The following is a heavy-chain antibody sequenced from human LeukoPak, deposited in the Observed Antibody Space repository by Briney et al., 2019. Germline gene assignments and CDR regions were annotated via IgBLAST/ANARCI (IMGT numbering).Heavy chain of an antibody. V-gene: IGHV3-74*01. CDR2: ISPTGSTT. J-gene: IGHJ4*02. D-gene: IGHD6-6*01. Sequence: GGSLRLSCTASGFSFSGHWMHWARQLPGKGLVWVSRISPTGSTTSYADSVKGRFTVSRDNAKNTLYLQANNLRAEDTAVYYCARGPNSNWSGLDFWGQGTLLTVSS. CDR1: GFSFSGHW. CDR3: ARGPNSNWSGLDF.